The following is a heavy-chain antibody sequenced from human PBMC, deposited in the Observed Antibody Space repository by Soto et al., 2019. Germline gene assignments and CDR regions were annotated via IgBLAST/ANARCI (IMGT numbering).Heavy chain of an antibody. CDR1: GGSISSSSYY. CDR2: IYYSGST. V-gene: IGHV4-39*01. J-gene: IGHJ4*02. CDR3: ARHVGVGGLHPKSARY. Sequence: QLQLQESGPGLVKPSETLSLTCTVSGGSISSSSYYWGWIRQPPGKGLEWIGSIYYSGSTYYNPSLKSRVTISVDTSKNQFSLKLSSVTAADTAVYYCARHVGVGGLHPKSARYWGQGTLVTVSS. D-gene: IGHD2-2*01.